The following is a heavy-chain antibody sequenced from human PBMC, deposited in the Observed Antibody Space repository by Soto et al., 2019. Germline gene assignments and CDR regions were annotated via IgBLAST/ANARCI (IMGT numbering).Heavy chain of an antibody. D-gene: IGHD3-22*01. J-gene: IGHJ5*02. CDR2: IRSKANSYAT. V-gene: IGHV3-73*01. CDR3: TRPRDYYDSSGYYYWFDP. CDR1: GFTCSGSA. Sequence: GALRLSCAASGFTCSGSAMHWVRQASGKGLEWVGRIRSKANSYATAYAASVKGRFTISRDDSKNTAYLQMNSLKTEDTAVYYCTRPRDYYDSSGYYYWFDPWVREPWSPSPQ.